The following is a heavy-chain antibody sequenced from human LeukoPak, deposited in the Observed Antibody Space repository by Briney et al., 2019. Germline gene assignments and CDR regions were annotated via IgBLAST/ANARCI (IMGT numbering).Heavy chain of an antibody. CDR1: GYTFTGYY. D-gene: IGHD2-15*01. Sequence: GASVKVSCKASGYTFTGYYMHWVRQAPGQGLEWMGWTNPNSGGTNYAQKFQGRVTMTRDTSISTAYMELSRLRSDDTAVYYCTRARYCSGGSCYPTYNWFDPWGQGTLVTVSS. J-gene: IGHJ5*02. CDR3: TRARYCSGGSCYPTYNWFDP. CDR2: TNPNSGGT. V-gene: IGHV1-2*02.